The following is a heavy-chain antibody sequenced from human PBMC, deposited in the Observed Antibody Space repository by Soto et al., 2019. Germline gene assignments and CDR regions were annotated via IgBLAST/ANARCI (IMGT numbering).Heavy chain of an antibody. CDR1: GGNISSGNQY. CDR2: IYATGSS. CDR3: ASDGIHLWLSRRNRFDP. Sequence: SETQSLTCTVSGGNISSGNQYWSWIRQSPGKGLKRIGYIYATGSSYDTPSLRSRVSRSVDTSKNQFSLNLSSVTAADTAVYFGASDGIHLWLSRRNRFDPCDQ. D-gene: IGHD2-21*01. J-gene: IGHJ5*02. V-gene: IGHV4-30-4*01.